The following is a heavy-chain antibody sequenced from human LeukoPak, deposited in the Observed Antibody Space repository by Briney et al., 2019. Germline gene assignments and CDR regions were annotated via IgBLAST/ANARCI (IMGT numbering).Heavy chain of an antibody. Sequence: SETLSLTCTVSGGSISSYYWSWIRQPPGKGLEWIGYIYYSGSTNYNPSLKSRVTISVDTSKNQFSLKLSSVTAADTAVYYCARDQGSETRDYWGQGTLVTVSS. CDR2: IYYSGST. D-gene: IGHD2-2*01. CDR3: ARDQGSETRDY. J-gene: IGHJ4*02. V-gene: IGHV4-59*01. CDR1: GGSISSYY.